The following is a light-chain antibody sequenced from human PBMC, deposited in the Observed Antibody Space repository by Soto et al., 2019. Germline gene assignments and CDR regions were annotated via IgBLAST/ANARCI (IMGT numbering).Light chain of an antibody. V-gene: IGLV1-44*01. CDR2: SNN. CDR1: SSNIGSNT. Sequence: QSVLTQPPSASGTPGQRVTISCSGSSSNIGSNTVNWYQQLPGTAPKLLIYSNNQRPSGVPVRFSGSKSGTSASLAIRGLQSEDEADYYCAAWDDSLNGVVFGGGTQLTVL. CDR3: AAWDDSLNGVV. J-gene: IGLJ2*01.